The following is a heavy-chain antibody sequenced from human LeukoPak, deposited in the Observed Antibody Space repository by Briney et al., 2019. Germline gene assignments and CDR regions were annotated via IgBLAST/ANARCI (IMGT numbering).Heavy chain of an antibody. Sequence: ASEKVSCKASGYTFTSYYMHWVRQAPGQGLEWMGIINPSGGSTSYAQKFQGRVTMTRDMSTSTVSMELSSLRSEDTGVYYCARGRGVVNDAFDIWGQGTMVTVSS. D-gene: IGHD2-15*01. CDR1: GYTFTSYY. J-gene: IGHJ3*02. CDR3: ARGRGVVNDAFDI. V-gene: IGHV1-46*01. CDR2: INPSGGST.